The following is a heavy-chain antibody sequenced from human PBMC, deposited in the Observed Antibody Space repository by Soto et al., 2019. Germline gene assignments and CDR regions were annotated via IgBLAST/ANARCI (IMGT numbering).Heavy chain of an antibody. CDR3: AHRRITMIGYGMDV. V-gene: IGHV2-5*02. CDR1: GFSLSTSGVG. J-gene: IGHJ6*02. CDR2: IYWDDDK. Sequence: QITLKESGPTLVKPTQTLTLTCTFSGFSLSTSGVGVGWIRQPPGKALEWLALIYWDDDKRYSPSLKSRLTITKDTSKNQVVLTMTNMDPLDTATYYCAHRRITMIGYGMDVWGQGTTVTVSS. D-gene: IGHD3-22*01.